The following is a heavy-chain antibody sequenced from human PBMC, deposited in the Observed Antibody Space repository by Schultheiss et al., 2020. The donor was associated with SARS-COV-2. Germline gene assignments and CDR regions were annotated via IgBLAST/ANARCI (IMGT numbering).Heavy chain of an antibody. CDR1: GYTFTSYD. D-gene: IGHD6-6*01. V-gene: IGHV1-8*01. CDR2: MNPNSGNT. J-gene: IGHJ4*02. CDR3: AREGGYSSSPGVDY. Sequence: ASVKVSCKASGYTFTSYDINWVRQATGQGLEWMGWMNPNSGNTGYAQKFQGRVTLTTDTSTKTAYMELRSLTSDDTAVYYCAREGGYSSSPGVDYWGQGTLVTVSS.